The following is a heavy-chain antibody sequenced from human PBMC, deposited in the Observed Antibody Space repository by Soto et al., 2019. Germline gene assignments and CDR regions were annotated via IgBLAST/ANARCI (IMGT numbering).Heavy chain of an antibody. V-gene: IGHV3-23*01. CDR2: ISGSGGST. J-gene: IGHJ6*02. D-gene: IGHD3-16*02. CDR3: ARPNTISAGYTLNYYYYGMDV. Sequence: GASLRLSCAASGFTFSSYAMSWVRQAPGKGLEWVSAISGSGGSTYYADSVKGRFTISRDNSKNTLYLQMNSLRAEDTAVYYCARPNTISAGYTLNYYYYGMDVWGQGTTVTVSS. CDR1: GFTFSSYA.